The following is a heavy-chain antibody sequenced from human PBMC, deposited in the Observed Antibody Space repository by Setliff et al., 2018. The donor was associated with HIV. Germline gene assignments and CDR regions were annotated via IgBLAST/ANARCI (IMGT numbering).Heavy chain of an antibody. Sequence: PSETLSLTCTVSGGSISSGNYYWSWIRQPAGKGLEWIGHISTSGRTNYNPSLMSRLTISVDTSKNQFSLKLSSVTAADTAVYYCARDFISDSSGYYSGWKYYYMDVWGKGTTVTVSS. CDR2: ISTSGRT. J-gene: IGHJ6*03. CDR1: GGSISSGNYY. D-gene: IGHD3-22*01. CDR3: ARDFISDSSGYYSGWKYYYMDV. V-gene: IGHV4-61*09.